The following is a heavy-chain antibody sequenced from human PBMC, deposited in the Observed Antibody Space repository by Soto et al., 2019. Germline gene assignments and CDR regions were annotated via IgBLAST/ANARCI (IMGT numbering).Heavy chain of an antibody. J-gene: IGHJ6*03. V-gene: IGHV3-66*01. CDR1: GFTVSSNY. CDR2: IYSGGST. D-gene: IGHD3-16*01. Sequence: GGSLRLSCAASGFTVSSNYMSWVRQAPGKGLEWVSVIYSGGSTYYADSVKGRFTISRDNSKNTLYLQMNSLRAEDTAVYYCARELLGGVGSLGYYYMDVWGKGTTVTVSS. CDR3: ARELLGGVGSLGYYYMDV.